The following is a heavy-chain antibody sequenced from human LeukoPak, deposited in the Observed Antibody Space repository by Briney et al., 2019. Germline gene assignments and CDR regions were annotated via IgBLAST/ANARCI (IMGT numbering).Heavy chain of an antibody. CDR3: ARGQSRGEGDY. CDR2: MNPNSGNT. CDR1: GYTFTIYD. Sequence: ASAKVSCKASGYTFTIYDINWVPQATGQGLEWMGWMNPNSGNTGYAQKFQGRVTITRNTSISTAYMELSSLRSEDTAVYYCARGQSRGEGDYWGQGTLVTVSS. D-gene: IGHD3-16*01. J-gene: IGHJ4*02. V-gene: IGHV1-8*03.